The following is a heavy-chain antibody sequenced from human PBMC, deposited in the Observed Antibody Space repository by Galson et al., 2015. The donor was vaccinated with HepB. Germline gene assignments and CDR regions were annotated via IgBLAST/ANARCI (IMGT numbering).Heavy chain of an antibody. J-gene: IGHJ4*02. Sequence: SLRLSCAASGFTFSSYAMSWVRQAPGKGLEWVSYFSRSGASTHYVDSVKGRFTISRDNSKDTLYLQMNSLRAEDTAVYYCARVGSSWYGPFDYWGQGTLVTVSS. V-gene: IGHV3-23*01. CDR1: GFTFSSYA. CDR2: FSRSGAST. CDR3: ARVGSSWYGPFDY. D-gene: IGHD6-13*01.